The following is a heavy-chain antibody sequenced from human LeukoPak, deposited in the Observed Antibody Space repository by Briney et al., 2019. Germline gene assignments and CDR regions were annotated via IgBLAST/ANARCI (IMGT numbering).Heavy chain of an antibody. V-gene: IGHV4-39*01. CDR2: IYYSGST. J-gene: IGHJ3*02. CDR3: IAVAGKNAFDI. D-gene: IGHD6-19*01. CDR1: GGSISSSSYY. Sequence: SETLSLTCTVSGGSISSSSYYWGWLRQPPGKGLEWIGSIYYSGSTYYNPSLKSRVTISVDTSKNQFSLKLSSVTAADTAVYYAIAVAGKNAFDIWGQGTMVTVSS.